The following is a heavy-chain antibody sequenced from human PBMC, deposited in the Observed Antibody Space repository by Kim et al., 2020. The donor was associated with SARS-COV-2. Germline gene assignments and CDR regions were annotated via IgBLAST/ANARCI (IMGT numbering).Heavy chain of an antibody. V-gene: IGHV3-23*01. J-gene: IGHJ4*02. D-gene: IGHD3-16*01. CDR2: SK. Sequence: SKNYADSVKGRFAISRDKSKNRLYLQMNSLRDEDTAVYYCAKNSRTIGGYWGQGTLITVSS. CDR3: AKNSRTIGGY.